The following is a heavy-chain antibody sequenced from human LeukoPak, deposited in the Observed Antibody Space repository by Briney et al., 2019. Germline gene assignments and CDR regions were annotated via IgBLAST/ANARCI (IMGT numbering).Heavy chain of an antibody. V-gene: IGHV3-23*01. CDR2: ITGSGGFT. CDR3: VRSLDY. J-gene: IGHJ4*02. CDR1: GFPFSTYA. Sequence: GGSLRLSCAASGFPFSTYAMNWVRQAPGKGLEWVSVITGSGGFTQYADSVKGRLTISRDNSKNTVYLQMNSLRVEDTALYYCVRSLDYWGQGTLVTVSS.